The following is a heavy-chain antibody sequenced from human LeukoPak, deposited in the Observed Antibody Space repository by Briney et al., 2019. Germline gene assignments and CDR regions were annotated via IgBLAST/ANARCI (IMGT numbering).Heavy chain of an antibody. CDR1: GGSISSSNYY. CDR2: MYYSGNT. CDR3: ARTLGWASSRYPFDG. V-gene: IGHV4-39*01. D-gene: IGHD3-16*02. Sequence: PSETLSLTCTVSGGSISSSNYYWGWIRQPPGKGLEWIGSMYYSGNTDYNPSLKSRVTISVDTSKNQFSLKVNSLTAADTAVYYCARTLGWASSRYPFDGWGKGTLVTVSS. J-gene: IGHJ4*02.